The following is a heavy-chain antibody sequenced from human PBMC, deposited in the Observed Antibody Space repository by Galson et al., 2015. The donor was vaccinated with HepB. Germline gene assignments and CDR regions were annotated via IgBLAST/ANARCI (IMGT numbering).Heavy chain of an antibody. V-gene: IGHV1-2*06. Sequence: SVKVSCKASGYTFTGYYMHWVRQAPGQGLEWMGRINPNSGGTNYAQKFQGRVTMTRDTSISTAYLQWSSLKASDTAMYYCARRFKSPGGVVRYFDAADYWGQGTLVTVSS. CDR2: INPNSGGT. CDR1: GYTFTGYY. D-gene: IGHD3-9*01. CDR3: ARRFKSPGGVVRYFDAADY. J-gene: IGHJ4*02.